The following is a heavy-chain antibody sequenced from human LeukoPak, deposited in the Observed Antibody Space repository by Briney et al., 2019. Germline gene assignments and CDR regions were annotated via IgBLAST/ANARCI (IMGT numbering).Heavy chain of an antibody. CDR2: ISYDGSNK. D-gene: IGHD3-22*01. V-gene: IGHV3-30-3*01. J-gene: IGHJ3*02. CDR3: ARGVRGYYYVSSGDYAFDI. Sequence: PGRSLRLSCAASGFTFSSYAMHWVRQAPGKGLEWVAVISYDGSNKYYADSVKGRFTISRDNAKNSLYLQMNSLRAEDTALYHCARGVRGYYYVSSGDYAFDIWGQGTMVTVSS. CDR1: GFTFSSYA.